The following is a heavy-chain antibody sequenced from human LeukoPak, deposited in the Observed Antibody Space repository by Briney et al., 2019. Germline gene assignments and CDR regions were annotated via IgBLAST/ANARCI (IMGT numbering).Heavy chain of an antibody. Sequence: GSLRLSCAASGFTFSDYYMSWIRQPPGKGLEWIGEINHSGSTNYNPSLKSRVTISVDTSKNQFSLKLSSVTAADTAVYYCAGRGSVLDYWGQGTLVTVSS. CDR2: INHSGST. J-gene: IGHJ4*02. V-gene: IGHV4-34*08. CDR3: AGRGSVLDY. D-gene: IGHD5/OR15-5a*01. CDR1: GFTFSDYY.